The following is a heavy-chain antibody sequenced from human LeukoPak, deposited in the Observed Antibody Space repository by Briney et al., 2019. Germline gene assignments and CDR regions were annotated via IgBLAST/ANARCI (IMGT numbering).Heavy chain of an antibody. J-gene: IGHJ4*02. V-gene: IGHV1-18*01. CDR1: GYTFTTYG. CDR3: ARDSDRNVDY. D-gene: IGHD1-14*01. CDR2: ISPYNGAT. Sequence: ASVKVSCKASGYTFTTYGITWIRQAPRQGLEWLGWISPYNGATEYAQNLQDRVSMTTDTSTNTAYIEVRSLKSDDTAVYYCARDSDRNVDYWGQGTLVTVSS.